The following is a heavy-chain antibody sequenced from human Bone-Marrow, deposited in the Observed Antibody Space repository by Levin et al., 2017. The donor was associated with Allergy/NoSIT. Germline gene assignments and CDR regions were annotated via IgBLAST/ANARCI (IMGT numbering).Heavy chain of an antibody. CDR1: GFTVSSNY. Sequence: GGSLRLSCAASGFTVSSNYMSWGRQAPGKGLEWVSVIYSGGSTYYADSGKGRFTISRDNSKNTLYLQMNSLRAEDTAVYYCARGSADTLGYYFDYWGQGTLVTVSS. CDR2: IYSGGST. D-gene: IGHD2-15*01. J-gene: IGHJ4*02. CDR3: ARGSADTLGYYFDY. V-gene: IGHV3-66*01.